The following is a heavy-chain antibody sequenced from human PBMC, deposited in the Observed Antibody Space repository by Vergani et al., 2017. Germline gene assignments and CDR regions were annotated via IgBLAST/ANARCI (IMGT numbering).Heavy chain of an antibody. CDR1: GGSISSGGYS. V-gene: IGHV4-30-2*01. Sequence: QLQLQESGSGLVKPSQTLSLTCAVSGGSISSGGYSWSWIRQPPGKGLEWIGYIYHRGSTYYNPSLKSRVTISVDRSKNQFSLKLSSVTAADTAVYYCARGGTVVGSGAFDIWGQGTMVTVSS. D-gene: IGHD4-23*01. J-gene: IGHJ3*02. CDR3: ARGGTVVGSGAFDI. CDR2: IYHRGST.